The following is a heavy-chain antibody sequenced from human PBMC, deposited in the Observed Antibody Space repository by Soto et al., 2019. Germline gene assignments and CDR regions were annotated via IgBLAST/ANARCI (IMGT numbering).Heavy chain of an antibody. CDR1: GYTFTSYY. CDR2: INPSGGST. CDR3: ARAFDSSGYEWYFDY. J-gene: IGHJ4*02. Sequence: ASVKVSCKASGYTFTSYYMHWVRQAPGQGLEWMGIINPSGGSTSYAQKFQGRVAMARDTSTSTVYMELSSLRSEDTAVYYCARAFDSSGYEWYFDYWGQGTLVTVSS. D-gene: IGHD3-22*01. V-gene: IGHV1-46*01.